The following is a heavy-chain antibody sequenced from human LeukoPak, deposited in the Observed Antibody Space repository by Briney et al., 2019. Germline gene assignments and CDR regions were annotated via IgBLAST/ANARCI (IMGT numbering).Heavy chain of an antibody. D-gene: IGHD2-21*01. CDR3: AAYFRDYYYYMDV. V-gene: IGHV1-46*01. J-gene: IGHJ6*03. CDR1: GYTFTTYY. CDR2: INPSDGST. Sequence: ASVKVSCKASGYTFTTYYMHWVRQAPGQGLEWMGIINPSDGSTNYAQKFQGRVTMTRDMSTSTAYMELRSLRSDDTAVYYCAAYFRDYYYYMDVWGKGTTVTVSS.